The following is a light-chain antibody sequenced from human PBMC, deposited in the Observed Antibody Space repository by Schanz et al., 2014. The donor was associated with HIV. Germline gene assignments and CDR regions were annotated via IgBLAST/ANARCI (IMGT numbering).Light chain of an antibody. CDR1: QSVKSNF. CDR3: HQYGDSPYT. CDR2: GAS. J-gene: IGKJ2*01. Sequence: EIVLTQSPGTLSLSPGERGTLSCRASQSVKSNFIGWYQQKPGQAPRLLIFGASSRATGIPDRFSGSGSGTDFTLTISSLEPEDFAVYYCHQYGDSPYTFGQGTKLEIK. V-gene: IGKV3-20*01.